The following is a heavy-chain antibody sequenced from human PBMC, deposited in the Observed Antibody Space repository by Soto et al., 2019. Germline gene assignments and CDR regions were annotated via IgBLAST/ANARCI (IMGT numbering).Heavy chain of an antibody. CDR1: GGSISSYY. CDR2: IYYSWST. V-gene: IGHV4-59*01. CDR3: ARTSMNRGAYYYYYCGMDV. J-gene: IGHJ6*02. Sequence: SETLSLTCTVSGGSISSYYWSWIRQPPGKGLEWIGYIYYSWSTNYNLSLKSRVTISVDTSKNQFSLKLSAVTAADTAVYYCARTSMNRGAYYYYYCGMDVWGQATSVTVSS. D-gene: IGHD1-26*01.